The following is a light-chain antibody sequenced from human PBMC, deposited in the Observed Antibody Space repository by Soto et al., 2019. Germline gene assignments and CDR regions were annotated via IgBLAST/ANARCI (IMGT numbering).Light chain of an antibody. CDR3: LQHNRSPVT. J-gene: IGKJ1*01. CDR1: QAIRND. V-gene: IGKV1-17*01. Sequence: DIQMTPSPSSLSASVGDRVTITCRASQAIRNDLRWYQQKSGKAPKRLIYAASSLQSGVPSRFSGSGSGTEFTLTISSLQPEDFATYYCLQHNRSPVTFGQGTKVEI. CDR2: AAS.